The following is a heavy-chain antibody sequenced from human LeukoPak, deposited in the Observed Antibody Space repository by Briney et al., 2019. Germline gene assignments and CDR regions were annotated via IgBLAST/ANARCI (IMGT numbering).Heavy chain of an antibody. J-gene: IGHJ5*02. CDR3: ARGSDDCSGGSCYSGWFDP. Sequence: SGTLSLTCAVSGGSISSSNWWSWVRQPPGKGLEWIGEIYHSGSTNYNPSLKSRVTISVDKSKNQFSLKLSSVTAADTAVYYCARGSDDCSGGSCYSGWFDPWGQGTLVTVSS. V-gene: IGHV4-4*02. D-gene: IGHD2-15*01. CDR1: GGSISSSNW. CDR2: IYHSGST.